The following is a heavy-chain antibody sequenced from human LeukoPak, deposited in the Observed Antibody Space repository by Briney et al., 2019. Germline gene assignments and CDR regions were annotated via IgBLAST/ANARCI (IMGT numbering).Heavy chain of an antibody. V-gene: IGHV4-61*02. CDR3: ARKSCSSTSCPFDY. D-gene: IGHD2-2*01. CDR2: IYTSGST. J-gene: IGHJ4*02. CDR1: GGSISSGSYY. Sequence: SETLSLTCTVSGGSISSGSYYWSWIRQPAGKGLEWIGRIYTSGSTNYNPSLKSRVTISVDTSKNQFSLKLSSVTAADTAVYYCARKSCSSTSCPFDYWGQGTLVTVSS.